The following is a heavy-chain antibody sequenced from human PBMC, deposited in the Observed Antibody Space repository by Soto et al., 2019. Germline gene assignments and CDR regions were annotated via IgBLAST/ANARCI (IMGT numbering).Heavy chain of an antibody. V-gene: IGHV2-5*02. CDR2: IYWDDDK. D-gene: IGHD6-19*01. Sequence: QITLKESGPTLVKPTQTLTLTCTFSGFSLSTHGVGVGWIRQPPGKALEWLALIYWDDDKRYSPSLKSRLTVTKDTSKNPVVITMPNMDPVDSATYYCAHRRFDGWYSDDAYWGQGSLVTVSS. CDR1: GFSLSTHGVG. CDR3: AHRRFDGWYSDDAY. J-gene: IGHJ4*02.